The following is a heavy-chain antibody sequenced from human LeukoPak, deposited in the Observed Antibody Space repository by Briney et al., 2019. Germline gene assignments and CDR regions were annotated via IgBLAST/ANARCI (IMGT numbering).Heavy chain of an antibody. V-gene: IGHV3-48*01. D-gene: IGHD3-3*01. Sequence: GGSLRLSCAASGFTFSSYSVNWVRQAPGKGLEWVSYISSSSSTIYYADSVKGRFTISRDNSKNTLYLQMNSLRAEDTAGYYCARRSYDFWSGYPSWGQGTLVTVSS. CDR1: GFTFSSYS. CDR2: ISSSSSTI. J-gene: IGHJ5*01. CDR3: ARRSYDFWSGYPS.